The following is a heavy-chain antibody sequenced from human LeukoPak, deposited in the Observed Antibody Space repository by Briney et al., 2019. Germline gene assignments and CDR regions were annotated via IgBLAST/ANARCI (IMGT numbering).Heavy chain of an antibody. CDR2: ISWNSGSI. D-gene: IGHD5-18*01. V-gene: IGHV3-9*01. Sequence: GGSLRLSCAASGFTFDDYAMHWVRQAPGKGLEWVSGISWNSGSIGYADSVKGRFTISRDNAKNSLYLQMNSLRAEDTAVYYCARGDTAMVMRGDYWGQGTLVTVSS. CDR3: ARGDTAMVMRGDY. J-gene: IGHJ4*02. CDR1: GFTFDDYA.